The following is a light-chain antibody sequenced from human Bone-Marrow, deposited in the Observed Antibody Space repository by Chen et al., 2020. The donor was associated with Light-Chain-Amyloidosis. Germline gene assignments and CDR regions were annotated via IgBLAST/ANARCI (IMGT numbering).Light chain of an antibody. CDR3: AHWDDSMMGRL. J-gene: IGLJ3*02. Sequence: QSVLTQPPSASGTPGQRVTISCSGNSSNVGGITVNWYQHVPGTASKLLIYSNNKRPSEVPDRFSGSKSGTSASLAISGRQSEDEADYYCAHWDDSMMGRLFGGGTKLTVL. CDR2: SNN. V-gene: IGLV1-44*01. CDR1: SSNVGGIT.